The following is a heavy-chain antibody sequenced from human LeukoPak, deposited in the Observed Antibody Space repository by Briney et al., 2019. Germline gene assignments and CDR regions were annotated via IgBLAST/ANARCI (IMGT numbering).Heavy chain of an antibody. CDR2: INSDGSTT. D-gene: IGHD2-8*01. CDR3: ARDPPAVSINTYA. Sequence: GGSLRLSCAASGFTFSSYWMHWVRQVPGKGLVWVSRINSDGSTTRYADSVKGRFTISRDNAKNTVYLQMNSLRDEDTAVYYCARDPPAVSINTYAWGQGTLVTVSS. CDR1: GFTFSSYW. V-gene: IGHV3-74*01. J-gene: IGHJ4*02.